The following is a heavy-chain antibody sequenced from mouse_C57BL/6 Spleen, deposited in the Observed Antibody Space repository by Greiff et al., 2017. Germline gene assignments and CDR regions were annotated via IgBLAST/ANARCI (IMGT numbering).Heavy chain of an antibody. Sequence: QVQLQQPGAELVKPGASVKLSCKASGYTFTSYWMHWVKQRPGQGLEWIGMIHPNSGSTNYNEKFKSKATLTVDKSASTAYMQLSSLTSEDSAVYYCARSYGSSSYYFDDWGQGTTLTVSS. J-gene: IGHJ2*01. D-gene: IGHD1-1*01. CDR3: ARSYGSSSYYFDD. CDR2: IHPNSGST. CDR1: GYTFTSYW. V-gene: IGHV1-64*01.